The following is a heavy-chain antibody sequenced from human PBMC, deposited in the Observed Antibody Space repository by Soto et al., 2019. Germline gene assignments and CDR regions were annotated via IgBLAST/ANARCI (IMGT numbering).Heavy chain of an antibody. J-gene: IGHJ6*02. D-gene: IGHD3-22*01. CDR1: GGSFSGYY. CDR3: VADRALQYYYDAGRNYGMAV. V-gene: IGHV4-34*01. Sequence: PSETLSLTCAVYGGSFSGYYWSWIRQPPGKGLEWIGEINHSGSTNYNPSLKSRVTISVDTSKNQFSLKLSSVTAADTAVYYCVADRALQYYYDAGRNYGMAVWSQGTTVTVSS. CDR2: INHSGST.